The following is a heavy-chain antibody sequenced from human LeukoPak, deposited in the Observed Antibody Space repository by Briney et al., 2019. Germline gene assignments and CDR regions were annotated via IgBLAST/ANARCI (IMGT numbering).Heavy chain of an antibody. V-gene: IGHV4-39*07. D-gene: IGHD3-10*01. CDR1: GGSISSSTYF. Sequence: TSETLSLTCTVSGGSISSSTYFWGWIRQPPGKGLEWIGTIYYSGNTYYNPSLKSRVTISVDTSKNQFSLKLSSVTAADTAVYYCARETMVRGVSPWELGYYHYMDVWGKGTTVTISS. CDR3: ARETMVRGVSPWELGYYHYMDV. J-gene: IGHJ6*03. CDR2: IYYSGNT.